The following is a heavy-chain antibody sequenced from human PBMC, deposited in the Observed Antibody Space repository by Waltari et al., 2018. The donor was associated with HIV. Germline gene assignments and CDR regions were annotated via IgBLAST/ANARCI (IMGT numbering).Heavy chain of an antibody. Sequence: QVQLVQSGAEVKKPGASVKVSCKASGYTFTSYGISWVRPAPGKGLEWMGWISAYNGNTNYAQKLQGRVTMTTDTSTSTAYMELRSLRSDDTAVYYCAREPEGLQRLKVYGMDVWGQGTTVTVSS. CDR2: ISAYNGNT. CDR3: AREPEGLQRLKVYGMDV. CDR1: GYTFTSYG. V-gene: IGHV1-18*01. J-gene: IGHJ6*02. D-gene: IGHD4-4*01.